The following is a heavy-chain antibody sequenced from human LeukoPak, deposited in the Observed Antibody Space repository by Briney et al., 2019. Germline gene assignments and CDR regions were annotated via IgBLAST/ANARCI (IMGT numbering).Heavy chain of an antibody. CDR1: GGSISRYY. CDR3: ARSNLYSSSWYHFDY. J-gene: IGHJ4*02. D-gene: IGHD6-13*01. Sequence: SETLSLTCTVSGGSISRYYWSWIRQPPGKGLEWIGYIFYSGSTSYNPSLKSRVTISVDTSKNQFSLKLSSVTAADTAVYYCARSNLYSSSWYHFDYWGQGTLVTVSS. V-gene: IGHV4-59*01. CDR2: IFYSGST.